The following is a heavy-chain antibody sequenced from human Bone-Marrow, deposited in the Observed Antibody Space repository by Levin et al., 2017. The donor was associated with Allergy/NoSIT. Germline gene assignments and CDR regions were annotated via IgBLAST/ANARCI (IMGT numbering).Heavy chain of an antibody. V-gene: IGHV3-30*04. CDR3: TKDRYCPSPRCPTDY. J-gene: IGHJ4*02. CDR1: GSTLDTYA. Sequence: PGGSLRLSCAASGSTLDTYAMHWVRQAPGKGLEWVAVISSDGNNKYYADSVRGRFTISRDISKNTVYLQMSSLRTEDTAVYYCTKDRYCPSPRCPTDYWGQGTLVTVSS. CDR2: ISSDGNNK. D-gene: IGHD2-15*01.